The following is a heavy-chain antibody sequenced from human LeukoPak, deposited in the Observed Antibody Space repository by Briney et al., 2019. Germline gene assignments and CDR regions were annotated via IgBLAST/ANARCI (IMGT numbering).Heavy chain of an antibody. D-gene: IGHD5-12*01. CDR1: KFTFSSYW. Sequence: TGGSLRLSCAASKFTFSSYWMHWVRQAPGKGLVWVSRINNDGVSTSYADSVKGRFTISRDNAKNTLYLRMNSLRAEDTAIYYCARKPLSGGYGGTIDYWGQGTLVTVSS. J-gene: IGHJ4*02. CDR3: ARKPLSGGYGGTIDY. CDR2: INNDGVST. V-gene: IGHV3-74*01.